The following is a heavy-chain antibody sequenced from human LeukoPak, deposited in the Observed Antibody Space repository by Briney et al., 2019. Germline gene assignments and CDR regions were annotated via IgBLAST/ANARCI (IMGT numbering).Heavy chain of an antibody. CDR2: INPNSGVT. Sequence: ASVKVSCKASGYTFTDQYIHWVRQAPGQGLEWMGWINPNSGVTNYAQKFQGRVTMTRDTSISTAYMELSSLTSDDTAVYYCARDSLSRYCNGGSCFIEYWGQGTLVTVSS. V-gene: IGHV1-2*02. CDR1: GYTFTDQY. CDR3: ARDSLSRYCNGGSCFIEY. D-gene: IGHD2-15*01. J-gene: IGHJ4*02.